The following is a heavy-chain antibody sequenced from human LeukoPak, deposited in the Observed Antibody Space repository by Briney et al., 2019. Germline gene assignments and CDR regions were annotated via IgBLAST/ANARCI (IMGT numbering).Heavy chain of an antibody. D-gene: IGHD1-14*01. J-gene: IGHJ4*02. Sequence: PSETLSLTCAVYGGSFSGYYWSWIRQPPGKGLEWIGEINHSGSTNYNPSLKSRVTISVDTSKNQFSLKLSSVTAADTAVYYCAKTRLTPRHQAYGGQEPRVPVSS. CDR3: AKTRLTPRHQAY. CDR1: GGSFSGYY. V-gene: IGHV4-34*01. CDR2: INHSGST.